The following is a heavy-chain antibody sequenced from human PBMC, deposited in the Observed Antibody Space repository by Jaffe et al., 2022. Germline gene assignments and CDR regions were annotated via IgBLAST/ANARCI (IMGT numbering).Heavy chain of an antibody. Sequence: EVQLVESGGGLVQPGRSLRLSCTASGFTFGDYAMSWVRQAPGKGLEWVGFIRSKAYGGTTEYAASVKGRFTISRDDSKSIAYLQMNSLKTEDTAVYYCTRAEVAVFRWRLDYYYYYMDVWGKGTTVTVSS. D-gene: IGHD6-19*01. CDR2: IRSKAYGGTT. CDR1: GFTFGDYA. V-gene: IGHV3-49*04. CDR3: TRAEVAVFRWRLDYYYYYMDV. J-gene: IGHJ6*03.